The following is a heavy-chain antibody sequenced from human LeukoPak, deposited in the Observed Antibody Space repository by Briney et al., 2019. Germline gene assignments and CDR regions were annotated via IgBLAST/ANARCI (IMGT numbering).Heavy chain of an antibody. D-gene: IGHD5-18*01. CDR1: GFTFDDYA. Sequence: PGGSLRLSCAASGFTFDDYAMHWVRQAPGKGLEWVSGISWNSGSIGYADSVKGRFTISRDNAKNSLYLQTNSLRAEDTALYYCAKDIGHSYGFDYWGQGTLVTVSS. J-gene: IGHJ4*02. CDR2: ISWNSGSI. V-gene: IGHV3-9*01. CDR3: AKDIGHSYGFDY.